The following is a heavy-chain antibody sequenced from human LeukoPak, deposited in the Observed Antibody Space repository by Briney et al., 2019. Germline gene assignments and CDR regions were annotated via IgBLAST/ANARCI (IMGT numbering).Heavy chain of an antibody. Sequence: SVKVSCKASGGTFSSYAISWVRQAPGQGLEWMGRIIPIFGTANYAQKFQGRVTITTDESTSTAYMELSSLRSEDTAVYYCARDRPTYYFDSSGSANAFDIWGQGTMVTVSS. D-gene: IGHD3-22*01. CDR3: ARDRPTYYFDSSGSANAFDI. J-gene: IGHJ3*02. CDR2: IIPIFGTA. V-gene: IGHV1-69*05. CDR1: GGTFSSYA.